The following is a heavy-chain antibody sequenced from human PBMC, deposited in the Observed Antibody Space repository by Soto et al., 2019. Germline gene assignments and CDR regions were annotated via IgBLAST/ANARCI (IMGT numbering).Heavy chain of an antibody. J-gene: IGHJ6*03. CDR3: ARGGLPAPGRPDYYIDV. CDR1: GGTFSSDT. Sequence: GASVKVSCKASGGTFSSDTISWVRQAPGQGLEWMGRIIPILGIANYAQKFQGRVTITADKSTSTAYMELSSLRSEDTAVYYCARGGLPAPGRPDYYIDVWGKGTTVTVSS. D-gene: IGHD3-16*01. CDR2: IIPILGIA. V-gene: IGHV1-69*02.